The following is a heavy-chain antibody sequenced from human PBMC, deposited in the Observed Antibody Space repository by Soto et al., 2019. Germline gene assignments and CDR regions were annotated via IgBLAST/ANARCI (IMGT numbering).Heavy chain of an antibody. D-gene: IGHD2-2*01. J-gene: IGHJ5*02. CDR3: ARALPVAKGGFDP. CDR2: IYTAGGP. Sequence: PGGSLRLSCAASGFTVSNTYMTWVRQPPGKALECVPVIYTAGGPNYPDSVKGRSIISRDNSKNTLYLQMNSLGAEDTAVYYCARALPVAKGGFDPWGQGTLVTVSS. CDR1: GFTVSNTY. V-gene: IGHV3-53*01.